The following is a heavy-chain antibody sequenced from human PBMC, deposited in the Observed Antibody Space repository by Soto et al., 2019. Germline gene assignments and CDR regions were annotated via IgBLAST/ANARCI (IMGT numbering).Heavy chain of an antibody. J-gene: IGHJ6*02. CDR1: GFTFSNAW. V-gene: IGHV3-15*01. CDR3: TTVSPFRGYYYYGMDV. Sequence: EVQLVESGGGLVKPGGSLRLSCAASGFTFSNAWMSWVRQAPGKGLEWVGRIKSKTDGGTTDYAAPVKGRFTISRDDSKNTLYLQMNSLKTEDTAVYYCTTVSPFRGYYYYGMDVWGQGTTVTVSS. CDR2: IKSKTDGGTT. D-gene: IGHD3-10*01.